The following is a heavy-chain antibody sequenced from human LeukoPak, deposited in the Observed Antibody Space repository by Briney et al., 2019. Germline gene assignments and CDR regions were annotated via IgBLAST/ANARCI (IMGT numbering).Heavy chain of an antibody. CDR3: ARSTCPTVTTWYYFDF. V-gene: IGHV3-11*01. Sequence: PGGSLRLSCAASGFTFSDYYMSWIRQAPGKGREWVSYIRSRSTTIDYADSVKGRFTISRDKAKNSLYLQMDSLRAEDTAVYYCARSTCPTVTTWYYFDFWGQGTLVSVSS. J-gene: IGHJ4*02. CDR1: GFTFSDYY. CDR2: IRSRSTTI. D-gene: IGHD4-17*01.